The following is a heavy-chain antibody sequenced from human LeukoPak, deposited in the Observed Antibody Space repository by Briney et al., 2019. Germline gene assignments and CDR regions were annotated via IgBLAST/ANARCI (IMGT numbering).Heavy chain of an antibody. V-gene: IGHV1-2*02. J-gene: IGHJ3*02. CDR3: ALRFLEWLDAFDI. CDR1: GYTFTGYY. D-gene: IGHD3-3*01. Sequence: ASVKVSRKASGYTFTGYYMHWVRQAPGQGLEWMGWINPNSGGTNYAQKFQGRVTMTRDTSISTAYMELSRLRSDDTAVYYCALRFLEWLDAFDIWGQGTMVTVSS. CDR2: INPNSGGT.